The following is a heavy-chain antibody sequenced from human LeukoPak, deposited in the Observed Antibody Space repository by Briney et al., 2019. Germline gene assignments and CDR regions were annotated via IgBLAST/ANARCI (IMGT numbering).Heavy chain of an antibody. Sequence: SVKVSCKASGGTFSSYAISWVRQAPGQGLEWMGGSIPILGTANYAQKFQGRVTITTDESTSTAYMELSSLRSEDTAVYYCAREEPGIAAAVSKGGSWFDPWGQGTLVTVSS. CDR3: AREEPGIAAAVSKGGSWFDP. J-gene: IGHJ5*02. CDR1: GGTFSSYA. D-gene: IGHD6-13*01. V-gene: IGHV1-69*05. CDR2: SIPILGTA.